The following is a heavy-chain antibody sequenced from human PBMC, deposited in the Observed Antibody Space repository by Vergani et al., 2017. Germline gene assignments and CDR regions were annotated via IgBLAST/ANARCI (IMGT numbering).Heavy chain of an antibody. CDR3: ARCVSNSDIVVVVAATAPFDY. CDR2: IYYSGST. D-gene: IGHD2-15*01. CDR1: GGSISSGGYY. Sequence: QVQLQESGPGLVKPSQTLSLTCTVSGGSISSGGYYWSWLRQHPGKGLEWIGYIYYSGSTYYNPSLKSRVTISVDTSENQFSLKLSSVTAADTAVYYCARCVSNSDIVVVVAATAPFDYWGQGTLVTVSS. V-gene: IGHV4-31*03. J-gene: IGHJ4*02.